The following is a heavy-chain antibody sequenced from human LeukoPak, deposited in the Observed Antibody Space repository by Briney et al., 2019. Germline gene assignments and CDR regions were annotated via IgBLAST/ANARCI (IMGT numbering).Heavy chain of an antibody. V-gene: IGHV3-53*01. J-gene: IGHJ4*02. CDR1: GFTVSSNY. D-gene: IGHD2-15*01. CDR3: ARWWRGYFDY. Sequence: PGGSLRLSCAASGFTVSSNYMSWVRQAPGKGLEWVSVIYSGGSTYYADSVKGRFTISRDNSKNTLYLQMNSLRAEDTAVYYCARWWRGYFDYWGQGTLLTVSS. CDR2: IYSGGST.